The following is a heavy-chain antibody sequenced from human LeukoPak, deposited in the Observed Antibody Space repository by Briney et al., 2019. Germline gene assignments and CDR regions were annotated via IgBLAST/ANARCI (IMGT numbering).Heavy chain of an antibody. D-gene: IGHD3-16*02. CDR1: GYTFTSYD. CDR2: MNPNSGNT. CDR3: ARSYVWGSYRYSFDY. V-gene: IGHV1-8*03. J-gene: IGHJ4*02. Sequence: ASVKVSCKASGYTFTSYDINWVRQATGQGLEWMGWMNPNSGNTGYAQKFQGRVTITRNASISTAYMELSSLRSEDTAVYYCARSYVWGSYRYSFDYWGQGTLVTVSS.